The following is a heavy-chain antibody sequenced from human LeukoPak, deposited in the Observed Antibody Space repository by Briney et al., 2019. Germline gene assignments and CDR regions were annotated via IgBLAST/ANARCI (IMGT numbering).Heavy chain of an antibody. V-gene: IGHV3-66*01. Sequence: GGSLRLSCAASGFTFSSYAMSWVRQAPGKGLEWVSVIYSGGSTYYADSVKGRFTISRDNSKNTLYLQMNSLRAEDTAVYYCARGLRPPDYNYYYGMDVWGQGTTVTVSS. CDR2: IYSGGST. CDR1: GFTFSSYA. CDR3: ARGLRPPDYNYYYGMDV. J-gene: IGHJ6*02. D-gene: IGHD3-16*01.